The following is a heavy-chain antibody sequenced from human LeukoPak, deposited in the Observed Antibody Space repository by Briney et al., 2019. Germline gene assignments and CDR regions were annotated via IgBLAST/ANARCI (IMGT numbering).Heavy chain of an antibody. J-gene: IGHJ4*02. CDR2: ISYSGSTI. D-gene: IGHD6-13*01. V-gene: IGHV3-11*04. CDR1: GFTFSDYY. Sequence: GGSLRLSCAASGFTFSDYYMNWIRQAPGKGLEWVSYISYSGSTIYYADSVKGRFTISRDNAKNSLYLQMNSLRAEDTAVYYCARIPRIAAAGTWGQGTLVTVSS. CDR3: ARIPRIAAAGT.